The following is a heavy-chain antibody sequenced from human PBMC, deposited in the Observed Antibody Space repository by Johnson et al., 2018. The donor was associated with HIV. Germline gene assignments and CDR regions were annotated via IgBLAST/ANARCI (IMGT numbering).Heavy chain of an antibody. Sequence: QMQLVESGGGLVQPGGSLRLSCVASVIRFSSYWTHWARQAPGKGLVWVAVLSYAGTSDYYADSVKGRFTISRDISKNMLYLQMNSLRTEDTAGYYCARDLFLVGGWSPCDIWGQRTMATVSS. V-gene: IGHV3-30*03. CDR1: VIRFSSYW. CDR3: ARDLFLVGGWSPCDI. CDR2: LSYAGTSD. J-gene: IGHJ3*02. D-gene: IGHD6-19*01.